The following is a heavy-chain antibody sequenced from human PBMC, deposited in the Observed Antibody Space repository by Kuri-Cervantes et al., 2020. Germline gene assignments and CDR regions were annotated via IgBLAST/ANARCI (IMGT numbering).Heavy chain of an antibody. D-gene: IGHD3-3*01. V-gene: IGHV3-30-3*01. Sequence: GESLKISCAASGFTFSCYAMHWVRQAPGKGLEWVAVISYDGSNKYYADSVKGRFTISRDNAKNSLYLQMNSLRAEDTAVYYCARGRGYYDFWSGFGSLDYYYMDVWGKGTTVTVSS. CDR2: ISYDGSNK. CDR3: ARGRGYYDFWSGFGSLDYYYMDV. J-gene: IGHJ6*03. CDR1: GFTFSCYA.